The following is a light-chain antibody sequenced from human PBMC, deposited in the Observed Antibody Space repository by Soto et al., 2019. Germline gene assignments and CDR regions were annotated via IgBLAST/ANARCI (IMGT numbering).Light chain of an antibody. CDR2: QDS. CDR3: QTWASSIVV. Sequence: SYELTQPPSVSVPPGQTASITCSGDKLGHKYVSWYQQKPGQSPILVIYQDSKRPSGIPERVSGSNSGSTATLTISETQAMDEADYYCQTWASSIVVFGGGTKLTVL. CDR1: KLGHKY. J-gene: IGLJ2*01. V-gene: IGLV3-1*01.